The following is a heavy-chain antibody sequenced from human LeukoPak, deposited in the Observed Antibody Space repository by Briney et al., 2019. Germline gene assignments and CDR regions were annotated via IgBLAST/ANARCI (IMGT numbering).Heavy chain of an antibody. Sequence: SETLSLTCTVSGGSISSYYWSWIRQPPGKGLEWIGYIYYSGSTNYNPSRKSLVTISVDTSKNQFSLNLSSVTAADTAVYYCARVGSPYGSGSYSVDYWGQGTLVTVSS. D-gene: IGHD3-10*01. J-gene: IGHJ4*02. CDR1: GGSISSYY. V-gene: IGHV4-59*01. CDR2: IYYSGST. CDR3: ARVGSPYGSGSYSVDY.